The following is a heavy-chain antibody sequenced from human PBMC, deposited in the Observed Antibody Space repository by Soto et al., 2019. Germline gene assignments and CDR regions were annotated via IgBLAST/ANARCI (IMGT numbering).Heavy chain of an antibody. V-gene: IGHV1-18*01. CDR1: GYTFTSYG. D-gene: IGHD2-8*01. CDR3: ARAGVLMVYAHWFDP. J-gene: IGHJ5*02. Sequence: ASVKVSCKASGYTFTSYGISWVRQAPGQGLEWMGWISAYNGNTNYAQKLQGRVNMTTDTSTSTAYMELRSLRSDDTAVYYCARAGVLMVYAHWFDPWGQGTLVTVSS. CDR2: ISAYNGNT.